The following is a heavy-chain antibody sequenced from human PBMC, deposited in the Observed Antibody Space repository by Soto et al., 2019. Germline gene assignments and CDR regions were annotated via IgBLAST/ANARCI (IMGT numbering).Heavy chain of an antibody. CDR2: INYSGSA. CDR1: GDSISSNNYY. CDR3: ARAGGDYGDYVVQFPYYYGMDV. D-gene: IGHD4-17*01. Sequence: SETLSLTCTVSGDSISSNNYYWGWIRQPPGKGLEWIVGINYSGSAYYNPSLKSLVTISVDTSKNQFSLKLSSVTAADTAVYYCARAGGDYGDYVVQFPYYYGMDVWGQGTTVTVSS. V-gene: IGHV4-39*07. J-gene: IGHJ6*02.